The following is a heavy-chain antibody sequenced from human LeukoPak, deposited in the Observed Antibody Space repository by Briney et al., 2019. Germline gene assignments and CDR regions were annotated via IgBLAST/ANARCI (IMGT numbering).Heavy chain of an antibody. CDR1: GFTVSSNY. CDR3: TRRPYSSSWYYFDY. D-gene: IGHD6-13*01. V-gene: IGHV3-11*04. CDR2: ISSSGSML. J-gene: IGHJ4*02. Sequence: GGSLRLSCAASGFTVSSNYMSWVRQAPGKGLEWVSYISSSGSMLHYADSVEGRFTISRDNAKNSLYLQMSSLRVEDTAVYYCTRRPYSSSWYYFDYWGQGTLVTVSS.